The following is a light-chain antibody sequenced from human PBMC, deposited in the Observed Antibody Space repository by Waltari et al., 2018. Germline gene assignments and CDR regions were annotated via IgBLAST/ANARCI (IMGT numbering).Light chain of an antibody. CDR2: QDA. V-gene: IGLV3-1*01. J-gene: IGLJ3*02. CDR1: TLETKD. CDR3: QAWDSSTPWV. Sequence: SWALPQPSSVSVSPGQTAGTTCSGDTLETKDVYWYQQRPGQSPVLVIYQDAKRPSVIPERFSGSNSGNTATLTISGTQAMDEADYYCQAWDSSTPWVFGGGTKVTVL.